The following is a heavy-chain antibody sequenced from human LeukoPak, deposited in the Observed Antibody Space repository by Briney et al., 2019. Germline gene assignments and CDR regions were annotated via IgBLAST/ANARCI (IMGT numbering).Heavy chain of an antibody. D-gene: IGHD1-14*01. CDR1: GFTFNYYA. J-gene: IGHJ4*02. CDR3: AKDRTWEPAPSHFNY. CDR2: IGGSAYGGA. V-gene: IGHV3-23*01. Sequence: GGSLRLSCAASGFTFNYYAMSWVRQAPGKGLEWVSGIGGSAYGGAYYADSVKGRSTISRDNSRSMVYLQMSSLTAEDTGIYYCAKDRTWEPAPSHFNYWGRGTLVTVS.